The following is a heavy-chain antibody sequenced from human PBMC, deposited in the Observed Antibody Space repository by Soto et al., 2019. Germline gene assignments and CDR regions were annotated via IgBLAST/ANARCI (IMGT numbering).Heavy chain of an antibody. CDR2: VSGSGSST. CDR3: AKDSSSWSSNYYYYGMDV. CDR1: GFTFSSYA. V-gene: IGHV3-23*01. J-gene: IGHJ6*02. Sequence: GGSLRLSCAASGFTFSSYALSWVRQAPGKGLEWVSAVSGSGSSTYYADSVKGRFTISRDNSKNTPFLQMNSLGAEDTAVYYCAKDSSSWSSNYYYYGMDVWGQGTTVTVSS. D-gene: IGHD6-13*01.